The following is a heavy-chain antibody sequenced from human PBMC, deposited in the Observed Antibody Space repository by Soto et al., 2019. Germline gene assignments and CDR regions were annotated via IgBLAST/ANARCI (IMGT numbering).Heavy chain of an antibody. Sequence: GGSLRLSCAASGFTFSSYGMHWVRQAPGTGLEWVAVMWYDGSKRYYADSVKDRFTISRDNSKNTLYLQMNSLRAEDTAVYYCARDPDKDRPDAFDIWGQGTMVTVSS. CDR3: ARDPDKDRPDAFDI. CDR1: GFTFSSYG. V-gene: IGHV3-33*01. CDR2: MWYDGSKR. J-gene: IGHJ3*02.